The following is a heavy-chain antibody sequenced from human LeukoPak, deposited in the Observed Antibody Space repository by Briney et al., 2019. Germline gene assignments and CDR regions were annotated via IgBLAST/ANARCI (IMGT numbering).Heavy chain of an antibody. CDR3: ARVTAGGVFDY. CDR2: ISSNGGGT. V-gene: IGHV3-64*01. J-gene: IGHJ4*02. D-gene: IGHD3-16*01. CDR1: GFTYSSYA. Sequence: PGGSLRLSCAASGFTYSSYAMYWVRQAPGKALEYVSSISSNGGGTYYANSVKGRFTISRDNSKNTLFLQMGSLRAEDMAVYYCARVTAGGVFDYWGQGTLVTVSS.